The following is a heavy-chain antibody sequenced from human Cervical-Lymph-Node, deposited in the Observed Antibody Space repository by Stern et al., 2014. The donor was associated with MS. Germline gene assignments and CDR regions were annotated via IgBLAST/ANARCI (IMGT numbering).Heavy chain of an antibody. J-gene: IGHJ4*02. V-gene: IGHV1-69*01. CDR2: IIPTFGTA. CDR3: AREGYYDSSGYSVYYFDY. CDR1: GGTFSSYA. Sequence: VQLVQSGAEVKKPGSSVKVSCKASGGTFSSYAISWVRQAPGQGLEWMGGIIPTFGTANYAQKCQGRVTITADESTSTAYMELSSLRSEDTAVYYCAREGYYDSSGYSVYYFDYWGQGTLVTVSS. D-gene: IGHD3-22*01.